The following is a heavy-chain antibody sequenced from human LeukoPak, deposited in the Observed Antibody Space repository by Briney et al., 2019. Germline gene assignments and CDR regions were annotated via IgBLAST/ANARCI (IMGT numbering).Heavy chain of an antibody. Sequence: PGRSLRLSCAASGFTFSSYGMHWVRQAPGKGLEWVAVIWYDGSNKYYADSVKGRFTISRDNSKNTLYLQMNSLRAEDTAVYYCARALNQYYYDSSGYDYWGQGTLVTVSS. CDR1: GFTFSSYG. J-gene: IGHJ4*02. CDR2: IWYDGSNK. CDR3: ARALNQYYYDSSGYDY. V-gene: IGHV3-33*01. D-gene: IGHD3-22*01.